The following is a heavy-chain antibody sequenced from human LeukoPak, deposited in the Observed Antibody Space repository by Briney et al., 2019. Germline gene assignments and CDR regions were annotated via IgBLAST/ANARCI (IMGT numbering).Heavy chain of an antibody. CDR2: IKSDGIIT. Sequence: RTGGPLRLSCAASGFAFSSYWMHWVRRAPGKGLVWVSRIKSDGIITTYADSVKGRFTISRDNAKNTLYLQMNSLRVDDTAVYYCARGVWHYDLWGRGTLVTVSS. V-gene: IGHV3-74*01. J-gene: IGHJ2*01. CDR3: ARGVWHYDL. CDR1: GFAFSSYW.